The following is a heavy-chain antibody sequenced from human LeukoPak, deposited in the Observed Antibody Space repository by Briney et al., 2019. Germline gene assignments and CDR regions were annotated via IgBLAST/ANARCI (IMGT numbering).Heavy chain of an antibody. J-gene: IGHJ4*02. CDR3: ARSSDSSGWSFLDY. D-gene: IGHD6-19*01. CDR1: GFTFSSYW. V-gene: IGHV3-30*03. CDR2: ISYDGSNK. Sequence: GGSLRLSCAASGFTFSSYWMSWVRQAPGKGLEWVAVISYDGSNKYYADSVKGRFTISRDNSKNTLYLQMNSLRAEDTAVYYCARSSDSSGWSFLDYWGQGTLVTVSS.